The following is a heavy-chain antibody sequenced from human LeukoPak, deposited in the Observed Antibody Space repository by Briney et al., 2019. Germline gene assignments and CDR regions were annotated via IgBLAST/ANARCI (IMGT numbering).Heavy chain of an antibody. Sequence: PGGSLRLSCAASGFTFSTYWMTWVRQAPGKGLEWVANIKQDGSEKYYVDSVKGRFTISRDNAKNSLYLQMNSLRAEDTAVYYCVILIAAAGTPLRFWGQGTLVAVPS. CDR1: GFTFSTYW. CDR3: VILIAAAGTPLRF. J-gene: IGHJ4*02. V-gene: IGHV3-7*03. CDR2: IKQDGSEK. D-gene: IGHD6-13*01.